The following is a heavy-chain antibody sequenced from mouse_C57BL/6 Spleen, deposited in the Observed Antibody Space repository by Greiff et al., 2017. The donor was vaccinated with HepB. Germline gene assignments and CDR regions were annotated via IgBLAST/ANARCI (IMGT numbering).Heavy chain of an antibody. CDR3: TRYYYGSSLYAMDY. D-gene: IGHD1-1*01. Sequence: VQLQQSGAELVRPGASVTLSCKASGYTFTDYEMHWVKQTPVHGLEWIGAIDPETGGTAYNQKFKGKAILTADKSSSTAYMELRSLTFEDSAVYYCTRYYYGSSLYAMDYWGQGTSVTVSS. J-gene: IGHJ4*01. V-gene: IGHV1-15*01. CDR1: GYTFTDYE. CDR2: IDPETGGT.